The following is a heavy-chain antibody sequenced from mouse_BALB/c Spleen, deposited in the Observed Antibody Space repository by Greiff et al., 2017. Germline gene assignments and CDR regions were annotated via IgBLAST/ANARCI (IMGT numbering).Heavy chain of an antibody. CDR2: ISYSGST. CDR1: GYSITSDYA. J-gene: IGHJ4*01. CDR3: ARLNYYGSHYAMDY. V-gene: IGHV3-2*02. D-gene: IGHD1-1*01. Sequence: DVKLLESGPGLVKPSQSLSLTCTVTGYSITSDYAWNWIRQFPGNKLEWMGYISYSGSTSYNPSLKSRISITRDTSKNQFFLQLNSVTTEDTATYYCARLNYYGSHYAMDYWGQGTSVTVSS.